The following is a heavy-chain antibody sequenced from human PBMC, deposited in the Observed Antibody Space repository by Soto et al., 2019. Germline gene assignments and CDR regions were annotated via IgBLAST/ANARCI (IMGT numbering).Heavy chain of an antibody. CDR1: GGTFSSYA. Sequence: QVQLVQSGAEVKKPGSSVKVSCKASGGTFSSYASSWVRQAPGQGLEWMGGLIPILGTANYAQKFRSRVTITGDEATGTAYMELSSLRSEDTAVYYCARDLRWAVAEKGDWYFDLWGRGPLVTFSS. CDR2: LIPILGTA. V-gene: IGHV1-69*01. D-gene: IGHD6-19*01. CDR3: ARDLRWAVAEKGDWYFDL. J-gene: IGHJ2*01.